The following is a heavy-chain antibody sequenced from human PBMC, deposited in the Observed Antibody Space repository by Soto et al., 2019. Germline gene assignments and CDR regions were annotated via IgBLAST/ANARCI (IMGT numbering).Heavy chain of an antibody. CDR3: AKDRAFDI. V-gene: IGHV3-9*01. CDR1: GFTFDDYA. CDR2: ISWNSGSI. J-gene: IGHJ3*02. Sequence: EVQLVESGGGLVQPGRSLRLSCAASGFTFDDYAMHWVRQAPGKGLEWVSGISWNSGSIGYADSVKGRFTISRDNAKNSLYLQMNSLTAEDTALYYCAKDRAFDIWGQGTMVTVSS.